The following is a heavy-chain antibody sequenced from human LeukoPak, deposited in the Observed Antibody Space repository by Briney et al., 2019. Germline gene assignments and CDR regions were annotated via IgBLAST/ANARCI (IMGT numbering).Heavy chain of an antibody. D-gene: IGHD1-7*01. Sequence: HPGGSLRLSCAASGFTFLNYVMSWVRQAPGKGLEWVAVISYDGSSKYYADSVKGRFTISRDNSKNTLYLQMNSLRAEDTAVYYCARDGSLTGTTDYWGQGTLVTVSS. CDR1: GFTFLNYV. J-gene: IGHJ4*02. V-gene: IGHV3-30-3*01. CDR3: ARDGSLTGTTDY. CDR2: ISYDGSSK.